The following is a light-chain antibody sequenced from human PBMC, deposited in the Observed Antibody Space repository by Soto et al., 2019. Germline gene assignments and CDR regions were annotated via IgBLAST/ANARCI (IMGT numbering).Light chain of an antibody. CDR1: SGHSSYA. V-gene: IGLV4-69*01. CDR3: QTWVGTGNVV. CDR2: INSDGSH. Sequence: QSVLTQSPSASASLGASVKVTCTLSSGHSSYAIAWHQQQPEQGPRYLMNINSDGSHSKGDETPDRFSGSSSGAEPYLTISLLQSEEEADYYCQTWVGTGNVVFGGGTKLTVL. J-gene: IGLJ2*01.